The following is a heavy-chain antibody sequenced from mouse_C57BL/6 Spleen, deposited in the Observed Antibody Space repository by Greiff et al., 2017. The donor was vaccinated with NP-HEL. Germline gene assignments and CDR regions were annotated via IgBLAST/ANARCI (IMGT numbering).Heavy chain of an antibody. V-gene: IGHV1-15*01. Sequence: VQLQESGAELVRPGASVTLSCKASGYTFTDYEMHWVKQTPVHGLEWIGAIDPETGGTAYNQKFKGKAILTADKSSSTAYMELRSLTSEDSAVYYCTIGYLAYWGQGTTLTVSS. D-gene: IGHD2-2*01. CDR2: IDPETGGT. CDR1: GYTFTDYE. J-gene: IGHJ2*01. CDR3: TIGYLAY.